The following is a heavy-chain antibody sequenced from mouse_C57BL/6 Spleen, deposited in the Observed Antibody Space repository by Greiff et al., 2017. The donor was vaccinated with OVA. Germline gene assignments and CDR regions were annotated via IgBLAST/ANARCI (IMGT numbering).Heavy chain of an antibody. Sequence: VQLMESGAELVRPGASVTLSCKASGYTFTDYEMHWVQQTPVHGLEWIGAIDPETGGTAYNQKFKGKAILTAYKSSSTAYMELRSLTSEDSAGYYCTRVLYFDYWGQGTTLTVSS. CDR1: GYTFTDYE. D-gene: IGHD2-14*01. J-gene: IGHJ2*01. CDR2: IDPETGGT. CDR3: TRVLYFDY. V-gene: IGHV1-15*01.